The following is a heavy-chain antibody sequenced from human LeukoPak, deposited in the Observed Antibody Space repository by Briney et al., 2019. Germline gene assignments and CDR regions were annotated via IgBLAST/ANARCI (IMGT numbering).Heavy chain of an antibody. J-gene: IGHJ6*03. CDR3: ARDREYCSSTSCHYYYYYYMDV. V-gene: IGHV3-21*01. CDR1: GFTFSSYS. Sequence: GGSLRLSCAASGFTFSSYSMNWVRQAPGKGLEWVSSISSSSSYIYYADSVKGRFTISRDNAKNTLYLQMGSLRAEDMAVYYCARDREYCSSTSCHYYYYYYMDVWGKGTTVTVSS. CDR2: ISSSSSYI. D-gene: IGHD2-2*01.